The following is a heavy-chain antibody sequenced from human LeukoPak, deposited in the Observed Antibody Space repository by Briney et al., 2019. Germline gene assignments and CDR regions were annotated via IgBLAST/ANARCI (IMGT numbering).Heavy chain of an antibody. CDR1: GGSFSGYY. CDR2: INHSGST. Sequence: SETLSLTCAVYGGSFSGYYWSWIRQPPGKGLEWIGEINHSGSTNYNPSLKSRVTISVDTSKNQFSLKLSSVTAADTAVYYCARADFWSAHMDVWGKGTTVTVSS. V-gene: IGHV4-34*01. D-gene: IGHD3-3*01. CDR3: ARADFWSAHMDV. J-gene: IGHJ6*03.